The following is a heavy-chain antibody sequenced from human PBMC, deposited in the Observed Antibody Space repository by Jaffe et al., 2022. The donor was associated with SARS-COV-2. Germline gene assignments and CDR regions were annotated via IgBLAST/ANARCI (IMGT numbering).Heavy chain of an antibody. CDR1: GGSISSSSYY. V-gene: IGHV4-39*01. J-gene: IGHJ3*02. D-gene: IGHD2-15*01. Sequence: QLQLQESGPGLVKPSETLSLTCTVSGGSISSSSYYWGWIRQPPGKGLEWIGSIYYSGSTYYNPSLKSRVTISVDTSKNQFSLKLSSVTAADTAVYYCARRGSRFIIDIWGQGTMVTVSS. CDR3: ARRGSRFIIDI. CDR2: IYYSGST.